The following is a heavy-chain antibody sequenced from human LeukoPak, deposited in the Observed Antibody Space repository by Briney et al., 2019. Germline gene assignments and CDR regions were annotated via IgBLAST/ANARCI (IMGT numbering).Heavy chain of an antibody. CDR1: GYSFTSFY. Sequence: ASVKVSCRTSGYSFTSFYIHWLRQAPGQGFGWIGWSDPNTGATKYENFQGRVTMTTDTSIRTAYMDLTRLTSDDTAVYYCARANPYDNKGYSPELRYWGQGTLVTVSS. CDR2: SDPNTGAT. CDR3: ARANPYDNKGYSPELRY. J-gene: IGHJ4*02. V-gene: IGHV1-2*02. D-gene: IGHD3-10*01.